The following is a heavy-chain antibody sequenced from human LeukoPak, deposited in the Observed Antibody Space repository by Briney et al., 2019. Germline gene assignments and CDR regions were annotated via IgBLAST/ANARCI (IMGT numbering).Heavy chain of an antibody. CDR2: INPNSGGT. J-gene: IGHJ6*03. V-gene: IGHV1-2*02. CDR3: ARTGGSSGKYYYYYYMDV. CDR1: GYTFTGYY. D-gene: IGHD1-1*01. Sequence: ASVKVSCKASGYTFTGYYMHWVRQAPGQGLEWMGWINPNSGGTNSAQKFQGRVTMTRDTSISTAYMELSSLRSEDTAVYYCARTGGSSGKYYYYYYMDVWGKGTTVTVSS.